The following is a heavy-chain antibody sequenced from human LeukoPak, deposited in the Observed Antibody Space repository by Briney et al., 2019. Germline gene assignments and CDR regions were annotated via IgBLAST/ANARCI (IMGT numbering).Heavy chain of an antibody. CDR2: IYSGGTI. CDR1: GFTVSNNY. V-gene: IGHV3-53*01. CDR3: ARDGYYYDSSGYYPIDY. D-gene: IGHD3-22*01. Sequence: GGSLRLSCAASGFTVSNNYMSWVRQAPGRGLEWVSVIYSGGTIYYADSVKGRFIISRDNSKNTLYLQMNSLRAEDTAVYYCARDGYYYDSSGYYPIDYWGQGTLVTVSS. J-gene: IGHJ4*02.